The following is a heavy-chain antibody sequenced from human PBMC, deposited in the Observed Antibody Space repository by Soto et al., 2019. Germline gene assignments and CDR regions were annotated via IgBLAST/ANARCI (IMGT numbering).Heavy chain of an antibody. CDR2: IWYDGSNK. Sequence: GGSLRLSCAASGFTFSSYGMHWVRQAPGKGLEWVAVIWYDGSNKYYADSVKGRFTISRDNSKNTLYLQMNSLRAEDTAVYYCAREGTGSAFDIWGQGTMVTVSS. CDR1: GFTFSSYG. V-gene: IGHV3-33*01. D-gene: IGHD3-10*01. J-gene: IGHJ3*02. CDR3: AREGTGSAFDI.